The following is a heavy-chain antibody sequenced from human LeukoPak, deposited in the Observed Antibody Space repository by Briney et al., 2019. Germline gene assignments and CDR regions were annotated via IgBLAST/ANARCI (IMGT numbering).Heavy chain of an antibody. V-gene: IGHV4-34*01. CDR3: ARGVHYDFWSGWSNYYGMDV. D-gene: IGHD3-3*01. CDR2: INHSGST. Sequence: PSETLSLTCAVYGGSFSGYYWSWIRQPPGKGLEWIGEINHSGSTNYNPSLKSRVTISVDTSKNQFSLKLSSVTAADTAVYYCARGVHYDFWSGWSNYYGMDVWGQGTTVTVSS. J-gene: IGHJ6*02. CDR1: GGSFSGYY.